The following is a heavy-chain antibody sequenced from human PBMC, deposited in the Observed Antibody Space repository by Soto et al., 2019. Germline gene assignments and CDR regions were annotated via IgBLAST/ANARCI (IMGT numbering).Heavy chain of an antibody. CDR3: ARGESTAYSSVYFQH. CDR2: ISPYNGNT. Sequence: QVQLVQSGAEVKKPGASVKVSCKASGYTFTNYGISWVRQAPGQGLEWMGWISPYNGNTNYAQKLQGRVTMTTDTSTSTAYMELRSLRSDDTAVYYCARGESTAYSSVYFQHWGHGTLVTVSS. J-gene: IGHJ1*01. D-gene: IGHD6-25*01. CDR1: GYTFTNYG. V-gene: IGHV1-18*01.